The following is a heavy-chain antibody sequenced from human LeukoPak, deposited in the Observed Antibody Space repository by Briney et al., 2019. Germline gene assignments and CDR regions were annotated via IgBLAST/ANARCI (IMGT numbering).Heavy chain of an antibody. CDR1: GGSISSGGYY. J-gene: IGHJ6*02. Sequence: PSETLSLTCTVSGGSISSGGYYWSWIRQHPGKGLEWIVYIYYSGSTYYNPSLKSRVTISVDTSKNQFSLKLSPVTAADTAVYYCAKSGDLGYYYYGMDVWGQGTTVTVSS. D-gene: IGHD2-21*01. V-gene: IGHV4-31*03. CDR3: AKSGDLGYYYYGMDV. CDR2: IYYSGST.